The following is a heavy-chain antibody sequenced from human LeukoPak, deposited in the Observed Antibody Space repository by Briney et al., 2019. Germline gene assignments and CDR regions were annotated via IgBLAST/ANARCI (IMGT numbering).Heavy chain of an antibody. Sequence: AASVKVSCKASGYTFTGYYMHWVRQAPGQGLEWMGWINPNSGGTNYAQKFQGRVTITADESTSTAYMELSSLRSEDTAVYYCALEQFSSAFDIWGQGTMVTVSS. V-gene: IGHV1-2*02. J-gene: IGHJ3*02. CDR2: INPNSGGT. CDR1: GYTFTGYY. D-gene: IGHD2-2*01. CDR3: ALEQFSSAFDI.